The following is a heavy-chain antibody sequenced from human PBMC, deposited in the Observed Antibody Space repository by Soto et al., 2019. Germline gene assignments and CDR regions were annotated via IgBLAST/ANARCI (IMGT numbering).Heavy chain of an antibody. CDR3: ARDIRVRGVIAHYGRDV. Sequence: QVQLVESGGGVVQPGRSLRLSCAASGFTFSSYGMHWVRQAPGKGLEWVAVIWYDGSNKYYADSVKGRFTISRDNSKNTLYRQMNSRRAEDTAVYYCARDIRVRGVIAHYGRDVWGQGTTVTVSS. CDR1: GFTFSSYG. D-gene: IGHD3-10*01. J-gene: IGHJ6*02. V-gene: IGHV3-33*01. CDR2: IWYDGSNK.